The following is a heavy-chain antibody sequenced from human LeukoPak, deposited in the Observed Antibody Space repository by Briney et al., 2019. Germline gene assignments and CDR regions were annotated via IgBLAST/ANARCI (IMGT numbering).Heavy chain of an antibody. D-gene: IGHD3-10*01. J-gene: IGHJ5*02. Sequence: SETLSLTCTVSGGSISGYYWTWIRQPPGKGLEWIGYVYHSGGTSYNPSLKSQVTIAVDTSKNQFSLKLTSVTAADTAVYYCARDNADYASGGDWFDPWGQGTLVTVSS. V-gene: IGHV4-59*01. CDR1: GGSISGYY. CDR3: ARDNADYASGGDWFDP. CDR2: VYHSGGT.